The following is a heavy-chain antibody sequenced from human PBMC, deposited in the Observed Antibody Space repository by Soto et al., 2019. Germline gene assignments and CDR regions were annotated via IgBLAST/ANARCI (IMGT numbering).Heavy chain of an antibody. CDR3: ARTHFWSGSRRGYYYYGMDV. CDR1: GGTFSSYA. D-gene: IGHD3-3*02. Sequence: QVQLVQSGAEVKKPGSSVKVSCKASGGTFSSYAISWVRQAPGQGLEWMGGIIPIFGTANYAQKFQGRVTSTANESTSTAYMELSSLRSEDTAVYYCARTHFWSGSRRGYYYYGMDVWGQGTTVTVSS. J-gene: IGHJ6*02. CDR2: IIPIFGTA. V-gene: IGHV1-69*12.